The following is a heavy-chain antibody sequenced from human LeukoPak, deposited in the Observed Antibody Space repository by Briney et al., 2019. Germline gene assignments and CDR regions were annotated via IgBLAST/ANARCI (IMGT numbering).Heavy chain of an antibody. CDR1: GGTFSSYA. CDR2: IIPIFGTA. Sequence: GASVKVSCKASGGTFSSYAISWVRQAPGQGLEWMGGIIPIFGTANYAQKFQGRVTITADESTSTAYMELSGLRSEDTAVYYCARAPEYSGSHGFFDYWGQGTLVTVSS. CDR3: ARAPEYSGSHGFFDY. D-gene: IGHD1-26*01. J-gene: IGHJ4*02. V-gene: IGHV1-69*13.